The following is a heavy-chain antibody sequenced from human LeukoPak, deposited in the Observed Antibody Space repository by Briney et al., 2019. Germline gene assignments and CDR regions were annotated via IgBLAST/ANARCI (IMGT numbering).Heavy chain of an antibody. V-gene: IGHV4-59*01. CDR1: GGSISSYH. Sequence: SETLSLTCTVSGGSISSYHWSWIRQPPGKGLECIGYIYSSGSTNYNPSLKSRVTISVDTSKNQFSLKLSSVTAADTAVYYCARVASSYDFWSGYSTTIFDYWGQGTLVTVSS. J-gene: IGHJ4*02. CDR3: ARVASSYDFWSGYSTTIFDY. D-gene: IGHD3-3*01. CDR2: IYSSGST.